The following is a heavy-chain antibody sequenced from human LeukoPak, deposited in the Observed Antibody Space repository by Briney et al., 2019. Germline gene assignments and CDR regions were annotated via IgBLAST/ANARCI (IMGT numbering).Heavy chain of an antibody. Sequence: ASVKVSCKASGYTFTGYYMHWVRQAPGQGLEWMGWINPNSGGTNYAQKFQGRVTMTRDTSISTAYMELSRLRSDDTAVYYCARGDYYGSTVPGYWGQGTLVTVSS. CDR2: INPNSGGT. V-gene: IGHV1-2*02. J-gene: IGHJ4*02. D-gene: IGHD3-22*01. CDR3: ARGDYYGSTVPGY. CDR1: GYTFTGYY.